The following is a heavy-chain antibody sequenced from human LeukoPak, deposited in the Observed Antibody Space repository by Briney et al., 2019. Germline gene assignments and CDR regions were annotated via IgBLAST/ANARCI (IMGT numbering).Heavy chain of an antibody. CDR1: GYTFTGYF. J-gene: IGHJ5*02. CDR3: ARDQTIFGFRFDP. CDR2: INPDSGGT. V-gene: IGHV1-2*02. D-gene: IGHD3-3*01. Sequence: AASVKVSCKASGYTFTGYFIHWVRQAPGQGLEWMGWINPDSGGTRSAQKFQGRVTMTRDTSVTTAYMELSILRSDDTAMYYCARDQTIFGFRFDPWGQGTLVTVSS.